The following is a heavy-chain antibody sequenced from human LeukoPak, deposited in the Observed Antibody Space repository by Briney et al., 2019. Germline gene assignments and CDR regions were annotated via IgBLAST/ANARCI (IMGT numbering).Heavy chain of an antibody. CDR2: IYYSGST. D-gene: IGHD3-22*01. CDR3: ARGRRYYDSSGYYRVPRNSRPFDY. CDR1: GGSISSYY. J-gene: IGHJ4*02. Sequence: SETLSLTCTVSGGSISSYYWSWIRQPPGKGLEWIGYIYYSGSTNYNPSLKSRVTISVDTPKNQFSLKLSSVTAADTAVYYCARGRRYYDSSGYYRVPRNSRPFDYWGQGTLVTVSS. V-gene: IGHV4-59*12.